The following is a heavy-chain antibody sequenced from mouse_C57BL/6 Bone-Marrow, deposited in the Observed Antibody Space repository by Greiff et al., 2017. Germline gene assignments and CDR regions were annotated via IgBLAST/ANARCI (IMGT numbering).Heavy chain of an antibody. V-gene: IGHV1-15*01. Sequence: QVQLQQSGAELVRPGASVTLSCKASGYTFTDYEMHWVKQTPVHGLEWIGAIDPETGGTAYNQKFKGKAILTADKSSSTAYMELRSLTSEDSAVYYCTRQGLLGRFAYWGQGTLVTVSA. D-gene: IGHD2-3*01. CDR2: IDPETGGT. CDR1: GYTFTDYE. J-gene: IGHJ3*01. CDR3: TRQGLLGRFAY.